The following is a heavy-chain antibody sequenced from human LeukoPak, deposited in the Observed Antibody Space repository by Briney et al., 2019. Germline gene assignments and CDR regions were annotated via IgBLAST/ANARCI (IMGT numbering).Heavy chain of an antibody. Sequence: SETLSLTCTVSGGSISSNNYYWGWIRQPPGTGLEWIGSIYYSGSTYYNPSLKSRVTISVDTSKNQFSLELSSVTAADTAVYYCASQETSYDSSGYYVYSGYFDYWGQGTLVTVSS. CDR1: GGSISSNNYY. D-gene: IGHD3-22*01. J-gene: IGHJ4*02. CDR3: ASQETSYDSSGYYVYSGYFDY. V-gene: IGHV4-39*07. CDR2: IYYSGST.